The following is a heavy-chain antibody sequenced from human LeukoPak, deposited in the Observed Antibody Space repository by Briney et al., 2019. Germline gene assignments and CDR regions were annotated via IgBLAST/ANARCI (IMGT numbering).Heavy chain of an antibody. CDR1: VGPSVVTT. V-gene: IGHV4-34*01. CDR2: INHSGST. CDR3: ARGLDSSGYYYGGHDAFDI. Sequence: SETLSSPALSMVGPSVVTTGAGSASPQGRGWSGLGEINHSGSTNYNPSLKSRVTISVDTSKNQFSLKLSSVTAADTAVYYCARGLDSSGYYYGGHDAFDIWGQGTMVTVSS. D-gene: IGHD3-22*01. J-gene: IGHJ3*02.